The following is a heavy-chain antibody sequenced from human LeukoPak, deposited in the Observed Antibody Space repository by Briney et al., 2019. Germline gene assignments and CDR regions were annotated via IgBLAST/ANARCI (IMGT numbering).Heavy chain of an antibody. J-gene: IGHJ4*02. CDR1: GFTVSSKY. Sequence: GGSLRLSWAASGFTVSSKYMSCVSQAPGKGLEWVSVIYSGGSTYYAGSVKGRFTISRDNSKNTVYLQMNSLRAEDTAVYYCARESSGWLQLFDYWGQGTLVTVSS. CDR3: ARESSGWLQLFDY. CDR2: IYSGGST. D-gene: IGHD5-24*01. V-gene: IGHV3-66*01.